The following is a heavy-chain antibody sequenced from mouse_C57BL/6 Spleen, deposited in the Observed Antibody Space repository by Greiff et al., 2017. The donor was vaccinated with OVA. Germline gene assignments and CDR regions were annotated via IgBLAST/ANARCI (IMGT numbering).Heavy chain of an antibody. CDR1: GYTFTSYW. D-gene: IGHD1-1*01. Sequence: QVHVKQPGAELVKPGASVKMSCKASGYTFTSYWITWVKQRPGQGLEWIGDIYPGSGSTNYNEKFKSKATLTVDTSSSTAYMQLSSLTSEDSAVYYCAATVVDAMDYWGQGTSVTVSS. J-gene: IGHJ4*01. CDR2: IYPGSGST. CDR3: AATVVDAMDY. V-gene: IGHV1-55*01.